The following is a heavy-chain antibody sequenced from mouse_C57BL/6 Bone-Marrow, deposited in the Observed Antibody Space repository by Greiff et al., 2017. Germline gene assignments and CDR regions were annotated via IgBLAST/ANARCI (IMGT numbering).Heavy chain of an antibody. CDR3: ARSSNYGSSYAMDY. J-gene: IGHJ4*01. Sequence: VQLQQPGAELVRPGTSVKLSCKASGYTFTSYWMHWVKQRPGQGLEWIGVIDPSDSYTNYNQKFKGKATLTVDTSSSTAYMQLSSLTSEDSAVYYCARSSNYGSSYAMDYWGQGTSVTVSS. V-gene: IGHV1-59*01. CDR2: IDPSDSYT. CDR1: GYTFTSYW. D-gene: IGHD1-1*01.